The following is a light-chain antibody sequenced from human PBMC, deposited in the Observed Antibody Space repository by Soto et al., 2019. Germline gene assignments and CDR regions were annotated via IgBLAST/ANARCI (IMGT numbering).Light chain of an antibody. CDR3: AVWDDSRDGVV. V-gene: IGLV1-44*01. CDR1: SSNIGDNT. CDR2: SND. J-gene: IGLJ2*01. Sequence: QSVLTQPPSASGTPGQSVTISCSGSSSNIGDNTVNWYQQLPGTAPKLLIYSNDQRSSGVPDRFSGSKSGTSASLAISGLQSEDEADYYCAVWDDSRDGVVFGGGTKLTVL.